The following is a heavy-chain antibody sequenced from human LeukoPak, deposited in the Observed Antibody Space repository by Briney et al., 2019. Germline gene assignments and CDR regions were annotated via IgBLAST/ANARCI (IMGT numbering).Heavy chain of an antibody. Sequence: PGGSLRLSCAASGFTFSSYAMSWVRQAPGKGLEWVSAISGSGGSTYYADSVKGRFTISRDNSKNTLYLQMNSLTAEDTAVYYCARRPVRGNWFDPWGQGTLVTVSS. V-gene: IGHV3-23*01. J-gene: IGHJ5*02. CDR3: ARRPVRGNWFDP. CDR1: GFTFSSYA. CDR2: ISGSGGST. D-gene: IGHD3-10*01.